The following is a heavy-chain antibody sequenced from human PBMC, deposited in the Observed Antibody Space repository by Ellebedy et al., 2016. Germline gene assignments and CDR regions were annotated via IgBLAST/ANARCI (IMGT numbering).Heavy chain of an antibody. J-gene: IGHJ4*02. CDR3: ARDGSEWSRDY. Sequence: GESLKISCAASGFTFNTAGMTWVRQAPGKGLEWVATIVNSGRDTYYADPLKGRFTVSRDNTRNSVYLQMDSLTVEDTAVYYCARDGSEWSRDYWGQGTLVTVSS. CDR1: GFTFNTAG. CDR2: IVNSGRDT. D-gene: IGHD3-3*01. V-gene: IGHV3-21*06.